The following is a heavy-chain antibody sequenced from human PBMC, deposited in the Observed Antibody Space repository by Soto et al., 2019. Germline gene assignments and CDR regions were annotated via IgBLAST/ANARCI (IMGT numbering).Heavy chain of an antibody. Sequence: GGSLRLSCAASGFTFSDYYMSWIRQAPGKGLEWVSYISSSGSTIYYADSVKGRFTISRDNAKNSLYLQMNSLRAEDTALYYCAKDRSYGWRPNDAFDIWGQGTMVTVSS. CDR2: ISSSGSTI. D-gene: IGHD6-19*01. J-gene: IGHJ3*02. CDR1: GFTFSDYY. CDR3: AKDRSYGWRPNDAFDI. V-gene: IGHV3-11*01.